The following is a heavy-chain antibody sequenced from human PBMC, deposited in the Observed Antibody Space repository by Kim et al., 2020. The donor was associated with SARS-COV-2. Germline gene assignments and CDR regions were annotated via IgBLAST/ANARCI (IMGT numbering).Heavy chain of an antibody. V-gene: IGHV1-18*04. Sequence: ASVKVSCKASGYTFTSYGISWVRQAPGQGLEWMGWISAYNGNTNYAQKLQGRVTMTTDTSTSTAYMELRSLRSDDTAVYYCARDITPKFGGVIYYYYGMDVWGQGTTVTVSS. CDR1: GYTFTSYG. J-gene: IGHJ6*02. CDR2: ISAYNGNT. CDR3: ARDITPKFGGVIYYYYGMDV. D-gene: IGHD3-10*01.